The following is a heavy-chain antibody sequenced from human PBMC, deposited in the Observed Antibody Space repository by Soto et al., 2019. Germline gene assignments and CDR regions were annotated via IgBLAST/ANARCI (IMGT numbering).Heavy chain of an antibody. CDR2: ISSSGSTI. CDR3: ARNDSGYYFRGTEGYDI. CDR1: GFTFGDYY. Sequence: QVQLVESGGGLVQPGGSLRLSCAASGFTFGDYYMSWIRQAPGKGLEWISYISSSGSTIYYADSVKGRFTVSRDNAKDSLYQQMNSLRADDTAVYYCARNDSGYYFRGTEGYDIWGQGTMVTVSS. V-gene: IGHV3-11*01. D-gene: IGHD3-22*01. J-gene: IGHJ6*01.